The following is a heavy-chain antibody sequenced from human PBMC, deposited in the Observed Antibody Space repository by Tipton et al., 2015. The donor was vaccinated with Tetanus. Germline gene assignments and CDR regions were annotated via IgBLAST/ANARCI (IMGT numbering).Heavy chain of an antibody. V-gene: IGHV4-61*05. CDR1: GGSISSSSYY. J-gene: IGHJ5*02. Sequence: TLSLTCTVSGGSISSSSYYWGWIRQPPGKGLEWIGYIYYSGSTNYNPSLKSRVTISVDTSKNKFSLKLSSVTAADTAVYYCARGGTTSTGFDPWGQGTLVTVSS. D-gene: IGHD1-14*01. CDR3: ARGGTTSTGFDP. CDR2: IYYSGST.